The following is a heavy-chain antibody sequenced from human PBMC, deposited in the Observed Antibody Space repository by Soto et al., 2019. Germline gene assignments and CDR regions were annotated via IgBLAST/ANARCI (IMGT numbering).Heavy chain of an antibody. Sequence: QITLKESGPTLVKPTQTLTLTCTFSGFSLSTSGVGVGWIRQPPGKALEWRALIYLDDDKRYSPSLKSRLTITKDTSKNHVVLTVTNTDPVDTATYYCAHRPSYCSGGSCYSGFDYWGQGTLVTVSS. CDR1: GFSLSTSGVG. D-gene: IGHD2-15*01. CDR3: AHRPSYCSGGSCYSGFDY. V-gene: IGHV2-5*02. J-gene: IGHJ4*02. CDR2: IYLDDDK.